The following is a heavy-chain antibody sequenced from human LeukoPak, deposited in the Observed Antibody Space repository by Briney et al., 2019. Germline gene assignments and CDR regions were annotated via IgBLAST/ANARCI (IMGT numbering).Heavy chain of an antibody. CDR2: ISYSSSAI. CDR3: ARDSYGSSGYYYVSDY. D-gene: IGHD3-22*01. Sequence: PGGSLRLSCAASGFTFSTYSMNWVRQPPGKGLERVSYISYSSSAIYYADSVKGRFTISRDNAKNSLYLRMNSLRDEDTAVYYCARDSYGSSGYYYVSDYWGQGTLVTVSS. J-gene: IGHJ4*02. V-gene: IGHV3-48*02. CDR1: GFTFSTYS.